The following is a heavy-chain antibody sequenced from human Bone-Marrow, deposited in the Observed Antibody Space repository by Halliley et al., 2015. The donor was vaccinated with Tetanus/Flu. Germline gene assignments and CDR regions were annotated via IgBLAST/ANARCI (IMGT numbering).Heavy chain of an antibody. J-gene: IGHJ4*02. D-gene: IGHD6-6*01. Sequence: TLSLTCAVYGGSFSGYYWSWIRQPPGKGLEWIGEINHRGSTNYNPSLKSRVTISVDTSKNQFSLKLSSVTAADTAVYYCARYYSISDPFDRLGQGALVTVSS. V-gene: IGHV4-34*01. CDR3: ARYYSISDPFDR. CDR2: INHRGST. CDR1: GGSFSGYY.